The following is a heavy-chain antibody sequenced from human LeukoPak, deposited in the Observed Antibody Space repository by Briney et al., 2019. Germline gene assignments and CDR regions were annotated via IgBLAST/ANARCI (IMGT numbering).Heavy chain of an antibody. V-gene: IGHV4-34*01. J-gene: IGHJ5*02. Sequence: SETLSLTCAVYGGSFSGYYWTWIRQPPGKGLEWVGEINHSGTTNYNPSLKSRVTISVDTSKNQFSLKLSSVTAADTAVYYCARSGDSSGYSVSWGRGTLVTVSS. CDR3: ARSGDSSGYSVS. CDR1: GGSFSGYY. CDR2: INHSGTT. D-gene: IGHD3-22*01.